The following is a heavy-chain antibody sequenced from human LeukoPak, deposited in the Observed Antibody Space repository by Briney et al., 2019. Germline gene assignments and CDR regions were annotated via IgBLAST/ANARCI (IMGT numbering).Heavy chain of an antibody. D-gene: IGHD1-26*01. Sequence: ASVTVSCKTSGYTFSGYYMHWVRQAPGQGLEWMGIINPSGGSTSYAQKFQGRVTMTRDTSTSTVYMELSSLRSEDTAVYYCARAGGSYLPVDYWGQGTLVTVSS. CDR1: GYTFSGYY. J-gene: IGHJ4*02. CDR3: ARAGGSYLPVDY. CDR2: INPSGGST. V-gene: IGHV1-46*01.